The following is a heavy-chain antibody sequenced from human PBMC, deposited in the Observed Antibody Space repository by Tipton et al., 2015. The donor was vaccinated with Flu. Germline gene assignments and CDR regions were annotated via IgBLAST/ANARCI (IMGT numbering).Heavy chain of an antibody. CDR2: IYYSGST. V-gene: IGHV4-39*07. Sequence: TLSLTCTVSGGSISSSSYYWGWIRQPPGKGLEYIGNIYYSGSTYFNPSLKSRLTISVDTSKNQFSLNLNSVTAADTAVYYCAKVLFGWVESWAQGTLVTVSS. CDR3: AKVLFGWVES. CDR1: GGSISSSSYY. D-gene: IGHD3-16*01. J-gene: IGHJ5*01.